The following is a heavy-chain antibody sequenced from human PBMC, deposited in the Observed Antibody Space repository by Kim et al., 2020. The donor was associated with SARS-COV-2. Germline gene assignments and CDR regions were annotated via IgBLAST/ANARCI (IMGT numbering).Heavy chain of an antibody. D-gene: IGHD3-3*01. Sequence: GGSLRLSCAASGFTFSSYAMHWVRQAPGKGLEWVAVISYDGSNKYYADSVKGRFTISRDNSKNTLYLQMNSLRAEDTAVYYCARDTGVALGYWGQGTLVTVSS. CDR3: ARDTGVALGY. CDR1: GFTFSSYA. V-gene: IGHV3-30-3*01. J-gene: IGHJ4*02. CDR2: ISYDGSNK.